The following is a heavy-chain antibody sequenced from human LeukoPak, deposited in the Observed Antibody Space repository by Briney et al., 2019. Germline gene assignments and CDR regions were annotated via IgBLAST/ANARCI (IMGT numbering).Heavy chain of an antibody. Sequence: WMGWISAYNGNTNYAQKLQGRVTMTTDTSTSTAYMELRSLRSDDTAVYYCARDYYGSGSSLDYWGQGTLVTVSS. CDR3: ARDYYGSGSSLDY. CDR2: ISAYNGNT. V-gene: IGHV1-18*01. J-gene: IGHJ4*02. D-gene: IGHD3-10*01.